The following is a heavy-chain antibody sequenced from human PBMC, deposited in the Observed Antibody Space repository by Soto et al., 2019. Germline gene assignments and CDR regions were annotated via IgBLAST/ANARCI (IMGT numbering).Heavy chain of an antibody. CDR2: LYTEGTT. V-gene: IGHV3-53*01. J-gene: IGHJ6*02. Sequence: GGSLRLSCVASGLTVSHNYMAWVRQAPEMGLEWVSILYTEGTTYYADSVKGRFTISRDSSKNTLFLQVDSLRAEDTAVYYCPRPSPSAENFGMDVWGQGTTVTVYS. CDR3: PRPSPSAENFGMDV. CDR1: GLTVSHNY.